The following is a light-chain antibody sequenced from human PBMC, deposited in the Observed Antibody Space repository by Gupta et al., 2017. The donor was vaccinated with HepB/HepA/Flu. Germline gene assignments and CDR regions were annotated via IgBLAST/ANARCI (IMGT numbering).Light chain of an antibody. J-gene: IGKJ4*01. CDR2: DTS. Sequence: EIVLSPSPGTLSLSPGERAILSCRASQNIDRAQLGWYQQKPGQAPRLLISDTSSRDTGIPARSGGGESRKDCPPTISRREAEIVVLYYGQRGDNYPPFTFGEGTKMEIK. V-gene: IGKV3-20*01. CDR3: QRGDNYPPFT. CDR1: QNIDRAQ.